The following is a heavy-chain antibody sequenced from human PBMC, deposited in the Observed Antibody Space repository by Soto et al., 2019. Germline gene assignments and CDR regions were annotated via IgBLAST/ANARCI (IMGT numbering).Heavy chain of an antibody. V-gene: IGHV4-59*01. D-gene: IGHD6-13*01. Sequence: SETLSLTCTVSGGSMIAYYWNWMRQPPGKGLQWIGYTYYSGSTTYNPSLKSRVTISVDSSKNQFSLKLDSVTPADTAVYYCARVRGTAGKRYFDYWAPGTLVTVSS. CDR1: GGSMIAYY. J-gene: IGHJ4*02. CDR2: TYYSGST. CDR3: ARVRGTAGKRYFDY.